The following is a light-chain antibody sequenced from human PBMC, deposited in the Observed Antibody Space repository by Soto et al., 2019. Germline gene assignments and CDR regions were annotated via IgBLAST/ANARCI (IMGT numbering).Light chain of an antibody. CDR1: SSDVGGYNY. Sequence: QSHLTQPASVSLSPGQSITISCTGTSSDVGGYNYVSWYQQHPGKAPKLMIYEVSNRPSGVSNRFSGSKSGNTASLTIAGLQAEDEADYYCSSYTSSSTLWVFGTGTKVTVL. CDR2: EVS. CDR3: SSYTSSSTLWV. J-gene: IGLJ1*01. V-gene: IGLV2-14*01.